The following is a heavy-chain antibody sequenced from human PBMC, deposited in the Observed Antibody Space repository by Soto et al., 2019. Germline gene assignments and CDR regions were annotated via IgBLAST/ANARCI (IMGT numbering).Heavy chain of an antibody. CDR3: ELINSSGWYDY. V-gene: IGHV2-5*02. CDR2: IYWDDDK. Sequence: QITLKESGPTLVTPTQTLTLTCTFSGFSLSTSGVGVGWIRQPPGKALEWLALIYWDDDKRYSPSLKSRLTITRGTAKNQVVLTMTTMDPVDTATSCFELINSSGWYDYWCQGTLVTVAS. D-gene: IGHD6-19*01. CDR1: GFSLSTSGVG. J-gene: IGHJ4*02.